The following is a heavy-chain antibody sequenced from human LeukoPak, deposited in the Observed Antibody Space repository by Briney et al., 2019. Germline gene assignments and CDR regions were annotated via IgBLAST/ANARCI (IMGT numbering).Heavy chain of an antibody. CDR2: IDYSGTT. D-gene: IGHD6-13*01. J-gene: IGHJ2*01. Sequence: SETLSLTCTVSGYSISSGYYWAWIRQPPGKGLEWIATIDYSGTTYYNPSLKCRVTISVDTSKNQFSLKLSSVTAADTAVYYCARVYYSSSYDYWYFDLWGRGTLVTVSS. CDR3: ARVYYSSSYDYWYFDL. CDR1: GYSISSGYY. V-gene: IGHV4-38-2*02.